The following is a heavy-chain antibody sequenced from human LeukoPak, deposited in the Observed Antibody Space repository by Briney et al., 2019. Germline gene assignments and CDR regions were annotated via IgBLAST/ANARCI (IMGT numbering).Heavy chain of an antibody. Sequence: GGSLRLSCEASGFTFSNYAMSWVRQAPARGLEWVSRINSDGSSTSYADSVKGRFTISRDNAKNTLYLQMNSLRDEDTAVYYCAKDLPAMVTWGQGTLVTVSS. CDR1: GFTFSNYA. J-gene: IGHJ5*02. CDR3: AKDLPAMVT. CDR2: INSDGSST. D-gene: IGHD5-18*01. V-gene: IGHV3-74*01.